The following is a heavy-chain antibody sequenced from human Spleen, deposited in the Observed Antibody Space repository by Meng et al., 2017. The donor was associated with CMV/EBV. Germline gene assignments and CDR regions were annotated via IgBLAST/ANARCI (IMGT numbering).Heavy chain of an antibody. CDR1: GGSFNGYF. J-gene: IGHJ4*02. CDR2: INHVERT. D-gene: IGHD6-19*01. V-gene: IGHV4-34*01. CDR3: ARHEQWPYRPFDY. Sequence: SETLSLTCAVYGGSFNGYFWSWIRQPPGKGLEWIGEINHVERTNYNPSLESRVAISLDTSRNQFSLRLNSVTAADTAVYYCARHEQWPYRPFDYWGQRTLVTVSS.